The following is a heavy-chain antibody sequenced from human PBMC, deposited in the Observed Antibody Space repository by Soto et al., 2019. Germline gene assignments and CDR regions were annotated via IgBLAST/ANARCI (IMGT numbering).Heavy chain of an antibody. CDR3: ARIHFGDEPSYYYYGMDF. Sequence: QVQLQESAPGVVKPSQTLSLTCTVSGGSFSSGGYYWRWVRQPPGKGLEWVGYIYYPWSTFNNPSLKSRVSISIDTSKTQFSLKLSSVTAADTAVYYCARIHFGDEPSYYYYGMDFWGQGTTVTVSS. D-gene: IGHD4-17*01. CDR2: IYYPWST. J-gene: IGHJ6*02. CDR1: GGSFSSGGYY. V-gene: IGHV4-30-4*01.